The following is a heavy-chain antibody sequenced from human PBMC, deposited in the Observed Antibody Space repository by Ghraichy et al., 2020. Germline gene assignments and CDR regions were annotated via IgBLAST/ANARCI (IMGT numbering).Heavy chain of an antibody. V-gene: IGHV4-4*07. CDR2: SYTSGST. Sequence: SETLSLTCTVSGGSISSYYWSWIRQPAGQGLEWIGRSYTSGSTNYNPSLKSRVTMSVDTSKNQFSLKLSSVTAADTAGYYCARLMTYGDPDYYYYYGMDGWGQGTTVPVSS. CDR1: GGSISSYY. J-gene: IGHJ6*02. CDR3: ARLMTYGDPDYYYYYGMDG. D-gene: IGHD4-17*01.